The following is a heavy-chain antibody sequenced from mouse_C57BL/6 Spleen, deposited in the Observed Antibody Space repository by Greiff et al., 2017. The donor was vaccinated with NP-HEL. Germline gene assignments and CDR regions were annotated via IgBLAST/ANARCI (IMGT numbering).Heavy chain of an antibody. CDR2: INPNNGGT. Sequence: VQLQHSGPELVKPGASVKMSCKASGYTFTDYNMHWVKQSHGKSLEWIGYINPNNGGTSYNQKFKGQAPLTVNKSSSTAYMELLSLTSEDSAVYYCARGGLRDYFDYGGQGTTLTVSS. D-gene: IGHD2-4*01. J-gene: IGHJ2*01. CDR3: ARGGLRDYFDY. CDR1: GYTFTDYN. V-gene: IGHV1-22*01.